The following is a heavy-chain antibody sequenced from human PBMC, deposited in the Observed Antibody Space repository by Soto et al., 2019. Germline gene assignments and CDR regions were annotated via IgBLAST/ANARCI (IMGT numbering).Heavy chain of an antibody. CDR3: ASSYGSGYRAFDY. V-gene: IGHV1-69*02. CDR2: INPILSMS. J-gene: IGHJ4*02. CDR1: GDTFTFYS. Sequence: QVQLVQSGAEVKKPGSSVRVSCKASGDTFTFYSINWVRQAPGLGLEWMGRINPILSMSNYAQRFQGRVTMTAEKSTSTAYMEWSSLRSEDTARYYCASSYGSGYRAFDYWGQGALVTVSS. D-gene: IGHD3-10*01.